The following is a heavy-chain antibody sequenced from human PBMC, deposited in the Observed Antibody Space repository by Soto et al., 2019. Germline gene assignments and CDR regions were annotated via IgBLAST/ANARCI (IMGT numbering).Heavy chain of an antibody. CDR3: VMVDTFYTSTPQHV. Sequence: QIQLVQSGDEVKKPGASVKVSCKASGYIFVNYGIAWVRQAPGQGLEWMGWLNPYTGNTHYATKVQGRLTMTTDTATSTASMDLASMTADDEARNHCVMVDTFYTSTPQHVCGQGTTVSVSS. J-gene: IGHJ6*02. V-gene: IGHV1-18*01. CDR2: LNPYTGNT. CDR1: GYIFVNYG. D-gene: IGHD5-18*01.